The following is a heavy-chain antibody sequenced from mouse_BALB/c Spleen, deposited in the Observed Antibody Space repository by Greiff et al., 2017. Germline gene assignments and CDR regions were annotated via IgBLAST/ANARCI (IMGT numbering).Heavy chain of an antibody. CDR2: ISTYYGDA. J-gene: IGHJ3*01. Sequence: QVQLKESGAELVRPGVSVKISCKGSGYTFTDYAMHWVKQSHAKSLEWIGVISTYYGDASYNQKFKGKATMTVDKSSSTAYMELARLTSEASAIYYCARSGCNPGNFFAYWGQGTLVTVSA. CDR1: GYTFTDYA. V-gene: IGHV1S137*01. CDR3: ARSGCNPGNFFAY. D-gene: IGHD2-1*01.